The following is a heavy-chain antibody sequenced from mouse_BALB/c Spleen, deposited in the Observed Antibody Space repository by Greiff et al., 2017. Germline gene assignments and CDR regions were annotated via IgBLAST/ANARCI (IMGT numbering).Heavy chain of an antibody. Sequence: EVKLVESGGGLVQPGGSRKLSCAASGFTFSSFGMHWVRQAPEKGLEWVAYISSGSGTIYYADTVKGRFTISRDNPKNTLFLQMTSLRSEDTAMYYCARSKLRYYFDDWGQGTTLTVSS. CDR1: GFTFSSFG. CDR3: ARSKLRYYFDD. V-gene: IGHV5-17*02. D-gene: IGHD1-1*01. J-gene: IGHJ2*01. CDR2: ISSGSGTI.